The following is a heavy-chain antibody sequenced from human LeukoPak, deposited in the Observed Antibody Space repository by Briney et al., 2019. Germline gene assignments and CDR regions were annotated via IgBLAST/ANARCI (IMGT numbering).Heavy chain of an antibody. Sequence: PSETLSLTCTVSGGSISSYYRTWIRQPPGKALEWIGYIYYSGRTSYNPSLKSRVTMSVDKSKNQFSLKLSSVTAADTAVYYCARDGNPWKHDVWGRGTLVTVSS. CDR3: ARDGNPWKHDV. V-gene: IGHV4-59*01. J-gene: IGHJ2*01. CDR2: IYYSGRT. CDR1: GGSISSYY. D-gene: IGHD1-1*01.